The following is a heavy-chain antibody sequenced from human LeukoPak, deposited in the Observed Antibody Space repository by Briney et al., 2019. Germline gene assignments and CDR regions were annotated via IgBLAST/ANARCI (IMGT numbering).Heavy chain of an antibody. CDR3: AREGSVGQPGQSPYYYYYYMDV. V-gene: IGHV4-59*01. D-gene: IGHD3-10*01. Sequence: SETLSLTCTVSGGSINGYYWSWIRQAPGKGLEWIGYVYYVGRVYYNPSLNSRVDISIDRSKNRFSLNLNSVTTADTAVYYCAREGSVGQPGQSPYYYYYYMDVWGKGTTVTVSS. J-gene: IGHJ6*03. CDR1: GGSINGYY. CDR2: VYYVGRV.